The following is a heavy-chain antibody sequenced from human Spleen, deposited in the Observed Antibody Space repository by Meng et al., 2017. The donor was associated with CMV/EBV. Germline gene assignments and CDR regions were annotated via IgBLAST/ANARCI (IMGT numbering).Heavy chain of an antibody. CDR1: GLTLSVYA. D-gene: IGHD1-26*01. CDR3: VRVGRRSHDY. V-gene: IGHV3-72*01. CDR2: VKNKTSSNTN. J-gene: IGHJ4*02. Sequence: CATSGLTLSVYARSWVRKAPGKGLEWVGRVKNKTSSNTNHYAAYVKGRFTISRDDSKSSLYLQMNSLKTEDTAVFYCVRVGRRSHDYWGQGTLVTVSS.